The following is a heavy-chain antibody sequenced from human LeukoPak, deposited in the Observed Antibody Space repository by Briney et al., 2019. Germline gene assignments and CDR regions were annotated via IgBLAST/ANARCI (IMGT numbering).Heavy chain of an antibody. CDR1: GYTFTGYY. CDR3: AREAKPCYDFWSEYYYYMDV. D-gene: IGHD3-3*01. V-gene: IGHV1-2*02. J-gene: IGHJ6*03. CDR2: INPNSGGT. Sequence: ASVKVSCKASGYTFTGYYMHWVRQAPGQGLEWMGWINPNSGGTNYAQKFQGRVTMTRDTSISTAYMELSRLRSDDTAVYYCAREAKPCYDFWSEYYYYMDVWGKGTTVTVSS.